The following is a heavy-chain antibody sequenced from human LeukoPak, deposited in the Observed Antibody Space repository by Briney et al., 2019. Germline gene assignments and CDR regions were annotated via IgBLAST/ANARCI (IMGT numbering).Heavy chain of an antibody. CDR3: TTRLTYYYDSSGYVGFDY. D-gene: IGHD3-22*01. J-gene: IGHJ4*02. V-gene: IGHV3-15*01. CDR2: IKSKTDGGTT. CDR1: GFTFSNAW. Sequence: GGSLRLSCAASGFTFSNAWMSWVRQAPGKGVEWVGRIKSKTDGGTTDYAAPVKGRFTISRDDSKNTLYLQMNSLKTEDTAVYYCTTRLTYYYDSSGYVGFDYWGQGTLVTVSS.